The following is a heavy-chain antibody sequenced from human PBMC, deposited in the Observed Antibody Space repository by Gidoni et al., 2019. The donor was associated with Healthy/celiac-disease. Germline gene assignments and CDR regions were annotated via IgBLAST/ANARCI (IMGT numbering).Heavy chain of an antibody. V-gene: IGHV3-23*01. Sequence: EVQLLESGGGLVQPGGSLRLSCAASGFTFSSYAMSWVRQAPGKGLEWVSAISGSGGSTYYADSVKGRFTISRDNSKNTLYLQMNSLRAEDTAVYYCAKDRVVVPAAPNDAFDIWGQGTMVTVSS. CDR2: ISGSGGST. J-gene: IGHJ3*02. CDR1: GFTFSSYA. CDR3: AKDRVVVPAAPNDAFDI. D-gene: IGHD2-2*01.